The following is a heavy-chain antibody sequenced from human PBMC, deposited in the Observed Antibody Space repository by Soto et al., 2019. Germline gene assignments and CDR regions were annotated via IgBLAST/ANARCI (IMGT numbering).Heavy chain of an antibody. CDR1: GFNFGDYA. CDR2: IRSKAYGGTT. D-gene: IGHD6-19*01. Sequence: GGSLRLSCTASGFNFGDYAMSWFRKAPGKGLEWVGFIRSKAYGGTTEYAASVKGRFTISRDDSKSIAYLQMNSLKTEDTAVYYCTRDAAGTYYYYGMDVWGQGTTVTVSS. V-gene: IGHV3-49*03. CDR3: TRDAAGTYYYYGMDV. J-gene: IGHJ6*02.